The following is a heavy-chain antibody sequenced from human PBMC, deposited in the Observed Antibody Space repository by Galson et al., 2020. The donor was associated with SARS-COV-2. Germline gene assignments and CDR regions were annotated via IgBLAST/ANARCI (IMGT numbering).Heavy chain of an antibody. CDR3: ARYADNYDSSGFYYYYYMDV. V-gene: IGHV3-21*01. CDR1: GFTFSSYS. J-gene: IGHJ6*03. D-gene: IGHD3-22*01. Sequence: GESLKISCADSGFTFSSYSMNWVRQAPGTGLEWVSSISSSGDYIYYADSVKGRFTISRDNAKNSLYLQMNSLRAEDTAVYYCARYADNYDSSGFYYYYYMDVWGKGTTVTVSS. CDR2: ISSSGDYI.